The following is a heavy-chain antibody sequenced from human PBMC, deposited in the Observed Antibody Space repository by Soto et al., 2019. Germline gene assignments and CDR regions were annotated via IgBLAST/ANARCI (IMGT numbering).Heavy chain of an antibody. CDR3: AREVGARLLDY. V-gene: IGHV1-8*01. CDR2: MNPNSGTT. CDR1: GYTFTSYD. J-gene: IGHJ4*02. D-gene: IGHD1-26*01. Sequence: QVQLVQSGAEVKKPGASVKVSCKASGYTFTSYDINWVRQATGQGLEWMGWMNPNSGTTGYAQKFQGRVTMSRNTSITTGYMELSILRSEDTALYYCAREVGARLLDYWGQGTLVTVSS.